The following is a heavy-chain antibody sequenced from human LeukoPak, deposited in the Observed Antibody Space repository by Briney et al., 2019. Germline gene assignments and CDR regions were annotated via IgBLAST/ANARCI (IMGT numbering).Heavy chain of an antibody. D-gene: IGHD5-12*01. J-gene: IGHJ4*02. V-gene: IGHV3-30*04. CDR1: GFTFSSYA. Sequence: GGSLRLSCAASGFTFSSYAMHWVRQAPGKGLEWVAVISYDGSNKYYADSVKGRFTISRDNSKNTLYLQMNSLRAEDTAVYYCARGPSGYHNPGGQGTLVTVSS. CDR2: ISYDGSNK. CDR3: ARGPSGYHNP.